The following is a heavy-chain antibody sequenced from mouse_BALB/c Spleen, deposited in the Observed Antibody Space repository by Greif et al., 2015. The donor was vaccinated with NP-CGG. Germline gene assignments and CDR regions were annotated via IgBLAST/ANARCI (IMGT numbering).Heavy chain of an antibody. CDR2: IDPYDSET. CDR1: GYTFTSYW. CDR3: ARMGYDYDGFAY. Sequence: QVQLKESGAELVRPGASVKLSCKASGYTFTSYWMNWVKQRPEQGLEWIGRIDPYDSETHYNQKFKDKAILTVDKSSSTAYMQLSSLTSEDSAVYYCARMGYDYDGFAYWGQGTLVTVSA. V-gene: IGHV1-52*01. J-gene: IGHJ3*01. D-gene: IGHD2-4*01.